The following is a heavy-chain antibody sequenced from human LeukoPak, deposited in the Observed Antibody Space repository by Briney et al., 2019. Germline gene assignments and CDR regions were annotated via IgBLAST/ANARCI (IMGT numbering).Heavy chain of an antibody. Sequence: SVKVSCKASGGTFSSYAISWVRQAPGQGLEWMGRIIPIFGTANYAQKFQGRVTITTDESTSRAYMELSSLRSEDTAVYYCAGSGYYYYFDYWGQGTLVTVSS. CDR2: IIPIFGTA. V-gene: IGHV1-69*05. D-gene: IGHD3-22*01. J-gene: IGHJ4*02. CDR3: AGSGYYYYFDY. CDR1: GGTFSSYA.